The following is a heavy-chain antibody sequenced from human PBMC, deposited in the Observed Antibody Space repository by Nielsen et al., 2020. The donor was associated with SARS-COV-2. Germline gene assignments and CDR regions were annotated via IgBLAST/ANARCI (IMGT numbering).Heavy chain of an antibody. CDR3: ARDNWGRMDV. V-gene: IGHV3-66*01. D-gene: IGHD7-27*01. J-gene: IGHJ6*02. Sequence: GESLKISCGASGFTIRSSFMSWVRRAAGKGLDWVSVIYTDGSTSHADSVKGRFTISRDNSKNTLYLQMNSLKAEDTAVYYCARDNWGRMDVWGQGTTVTVSS. CDR1: GFTIRSSF. CDR2: IYTDGST.